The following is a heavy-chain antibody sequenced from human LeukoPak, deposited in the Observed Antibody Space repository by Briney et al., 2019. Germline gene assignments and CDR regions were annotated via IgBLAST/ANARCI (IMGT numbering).Heavy chain of an antibody. J-gene: IGHJ6*03. D-gene: IGHD2-8*01. V-gene: IGHV4-4*09. CDR1: GGSISSYY. Sequence: SATLSLTCAVAGGSISSYYWSWIRPSPGKGREGIGSIYTSGSTHYNPSLKGRVTISVDTSKSQFSLNLSSVTAADTAVYYCARGPKMGYMDVWGRGTTVTVSS. CDR2: IYTSGST. CDR3: ARGPKMGYMDV.